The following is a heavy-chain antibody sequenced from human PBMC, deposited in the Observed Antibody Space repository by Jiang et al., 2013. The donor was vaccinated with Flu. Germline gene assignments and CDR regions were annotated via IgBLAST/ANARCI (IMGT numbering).Heavy chain of an antibody. CDR3: ARDPLRYSGYDGVFDY. D-gene: IGHD5-12*01. Sequence: GYTFTSYGISWVRQAPGQGLEWMGWISAYNGNTNYAQKLQGRVTMTTDTSTSTAYMELRSLRSDDTAVYYCARDPLRYSGYDGVFDYWGQGTLVTVSS. V-gene: IGHV1-18*01. J-gene: IGHJ4*02. CDR2: ISAYNGNT. CDR1: GYTFTSYG.